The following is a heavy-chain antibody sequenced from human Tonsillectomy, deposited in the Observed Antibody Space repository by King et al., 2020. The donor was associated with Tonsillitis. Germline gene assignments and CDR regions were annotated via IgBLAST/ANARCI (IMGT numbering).Heavy chain of an antibody. CDR2: IKRKSDGGTT. J-gene: IGHJ6*03. D-gene: IGHD3-3*01. Sequence: VQLVESGGGLLKPGGSLRLSCAASGFTFSDVWMTWVRQAPGKGLEWVGRIKRKSDGGTTDYAAPVKGRFTISRDDSKNTLYLQMNSLKTEDTAVYYCTTNLRFWEWLFPPDTDYYMDVWGKGTTVTVSS. CDR1: GFTFSDVW. CDR3: TTNLRFWEWLFPPDTDYYMDV. V-gene: IGHV3-15*01.